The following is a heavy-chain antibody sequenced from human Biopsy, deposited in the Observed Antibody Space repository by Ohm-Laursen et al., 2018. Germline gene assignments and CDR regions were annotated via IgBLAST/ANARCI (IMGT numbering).Heavy chain of an antibody. V-gene: IGHV3-53*01. CDR3: VRGRAY. CDR2: IYLDGNT. Sequence: SLRLSCAASGFTVSNTYMSWVRQAPGQGLEWVSIIYLDGNTYYTDSVKGRFNISRDNSKNALYLQMNSLRPADTAKYYCVRGRAYWGQGTLVTVSS. CDR1: GFTVSNTY. J-gene: IGHJ4*02.